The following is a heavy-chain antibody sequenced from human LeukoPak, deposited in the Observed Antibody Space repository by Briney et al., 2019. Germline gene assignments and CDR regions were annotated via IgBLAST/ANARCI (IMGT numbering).Heavy chain of an antibody. CDR2: IGKSGSPI. V-gene: IGHV3-11*01. CDR1: GFIFSDYY. Sequence: GGSLRLSCAASGFIFSDYYMTWIRQAPGKGLEWVSYIGKSGSPIYYADSVKGRFTISRDNTKNSLYLQMSSLRAEDTAVYYCAKDAGWLQLDFWGQGALVTVSS. CDR3: AKDAGWLQLDF. J-gene: IGHJ4*02. D-gene: IGHD5-24*01.